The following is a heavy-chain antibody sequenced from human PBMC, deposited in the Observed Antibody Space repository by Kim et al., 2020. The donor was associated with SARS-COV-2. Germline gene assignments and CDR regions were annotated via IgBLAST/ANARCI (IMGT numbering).Heavy chain of an antibody. Sequence: GGSLRLSCTASGFTFGDYAMSWFRQAPGKGLEWVGFIRNKAFGGTTEYAASVKGRFTISRDDSKSIAYLQMNSLKTEDTAVYYCTRRGIAAKSHSDYWGQGTLVTVSS. J-gene: IGHJ4*02. V-gene: IGHV3-49*03. D-gene: IGHD6-13*01. CDR1: GFTFGDYA. CDR3: TRRGIAAKSHSDY. CDR2: IRNKAFGGTT.